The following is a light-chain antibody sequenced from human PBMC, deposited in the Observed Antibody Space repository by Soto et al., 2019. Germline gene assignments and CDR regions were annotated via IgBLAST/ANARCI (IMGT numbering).Light chain of an antibody. CDR3: QQFATSPFS. J-gene: IGKJ3*01. CDR1: QSVASSF. Sequence: IVLTQSPGTLSLSPGARATLSCRASQSVASSFLAWYQQKPGQAPRLLIYGASSRATGIPDRFSGSGSGTDFTLTINRLEPEDFAVYYCQQFATSPFSFGPGTTVDVK. V-gene: IGKV3-20*01. CDR2: GAS.